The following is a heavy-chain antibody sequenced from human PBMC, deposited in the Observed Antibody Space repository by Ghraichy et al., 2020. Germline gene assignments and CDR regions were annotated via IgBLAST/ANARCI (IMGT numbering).Heavy chain of an antibody. CDR3: ARTPSPRLFGVVTTQGRLDV. V-gene: IGHV4-59*01. Sequence: SETLSLTCTVSGGSISSYYWSWIRQPPGKGLEWIGYIYYSGSTNYNPSLKSRVTISVDTSKNQFSLKLSSVTAADTAVYYCARTPSPRLFGVVTTQGRLDVWGKGTTVTVSS. CDR2: IYYSGST. J-gene: IGHJ6*04. CDR1: GGSISSYY. D-gene: IGHD3-3*01.